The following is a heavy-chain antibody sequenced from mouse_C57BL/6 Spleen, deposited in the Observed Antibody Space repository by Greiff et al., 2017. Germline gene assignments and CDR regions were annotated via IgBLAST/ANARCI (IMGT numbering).Heavy chain of an antibody. J-gene: IGHJ2*01. D-gene: IGHD4-1*01. CDR3: ARTGLDY. CDR1: GFTFSDYG. V-gene: IGHV5-17*01. Sequence: EVKVEESGGGLVKPGGSLELSCAASGFTFSDYGMHWVRQAPEKGLEWVAYISSGSSTIYYADTVKGRFTISRDNAKNTLFLQMTSLRSEDTAMYYCARTGLDYWGQGTTLTVSS. CDR2: ISSGSSTI.